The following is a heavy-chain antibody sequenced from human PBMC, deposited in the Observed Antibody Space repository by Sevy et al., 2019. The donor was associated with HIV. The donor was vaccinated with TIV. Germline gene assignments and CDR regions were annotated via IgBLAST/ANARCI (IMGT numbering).Heavy chain of an antibody. CDR2: IYYSGST. CDR3: ARDHSRSNYDSWFDP. CDR1: GGSVSSDNYY. D-gene: IGHD1-26*01. J-gene: IGHJ5*02. V-gene: IGHV4-61*01. Sequence: SETLSLTCTVSGGSVSSDNYYWSWIRQPPGKGLEWIGNIYYSGSTNYNPSLKSRVTISVDTSKNQFSLKLSSVTAADTAVYYCARDHSRSNYDSWFDPWGQGTLATVSS.